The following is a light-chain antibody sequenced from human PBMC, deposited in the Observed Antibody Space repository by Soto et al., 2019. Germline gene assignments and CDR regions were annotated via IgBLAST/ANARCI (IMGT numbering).Light chain of an antibody. Sequence: DIQMTQSPSSLSVSVGDTVTITCRASRSVSRYLNWYQQVPGKPPKLLIYTASTSQTGVPSRFSGSGSGTEFTLTISSLQPEDLATYYCQQSDSLPLTFGGGTKVDIK. J-gene: IGKJ4*01. CDR3: QQSDSLPLT. V-gene: IGKV1-39*01. CDR1: RSVSRY. CDR2: TAS.